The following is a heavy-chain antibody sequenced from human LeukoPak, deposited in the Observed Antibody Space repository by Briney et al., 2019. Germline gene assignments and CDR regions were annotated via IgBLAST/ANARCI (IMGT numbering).Heavy chain of an antibody. Sequence: SGGSLRLSCAGSGFTFSSYSMNWVRQAPGKGLEWVSSISGSNTYIYYADSVKGRFTISRDNAKNSLYLQMNSLRAEDTAVYYCARGRYSYAPVGIDYWGQGTLVTVSS. CDR1: GFTFSSYS. CDR3: ARGRYSYAPVGIDY. J-gene: IGHJ4*02. CDR2: ISGSNTYI. V-gene: IGHV3-21*01. D-gene: IGHD5-18*01.